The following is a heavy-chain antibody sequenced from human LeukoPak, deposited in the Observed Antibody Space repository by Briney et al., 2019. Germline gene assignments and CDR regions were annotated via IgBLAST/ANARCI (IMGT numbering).Heavy chain of an antibody. V-gene: IGHV3-23*01. D-gene: IGHD3-9*01. Sequence: GGSLRLSCAASGFTFSSYAMSWVRQAPGKGLEWVSAISGSGGSTYYADSVKGRFTISRDNSKNTLYLQMNSLRAEDTDVYYCAKVLRGYYDILTGHYVLDGAFDIWGQGTMVTVSS. J-gene: IGHJ3*02. CDR3: AKVLRGYYDILTGHYVLDGAFDI. CDR2: ISGSGGST. CDR1: GFTFSSYA.